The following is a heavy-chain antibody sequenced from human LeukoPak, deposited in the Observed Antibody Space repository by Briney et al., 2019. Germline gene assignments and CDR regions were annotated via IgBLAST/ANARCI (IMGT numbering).Heavy chain of an antibody. Sequence: GGSLRLSCAASEFIFSMYAMSWVRQAPGKGLEWVSAISGGGGGTYYADSVEGRFTISRDNSKNTLYLQMNRLRAGDTAVYFCAKDLRVDSSGLDFWGQGTLVTVSS. D-gene: IGHD3-22*01. CDR3: AKDLRVDSSGLDF. J-gene: IGHJ4*02. V-gene: IGHV3-23*01. CDR2: ISGGGGGT. CDR1: EFIFSMYA.